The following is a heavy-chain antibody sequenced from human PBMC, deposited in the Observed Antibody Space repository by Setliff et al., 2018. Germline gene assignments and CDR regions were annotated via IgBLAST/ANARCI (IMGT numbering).Heavy chain of an antibody. J-gene: IGHJ4*02. CDR2: IYYRGTT. D-gene: IGHD1-1*01. V-gene: IGHV4-39*01. CDR3: ARTGTYRYFDY. CDR1: GDSISRSLFY. Sequence: SETLSLTCTVSGDSISRSLFYWAWVRQAPGKGLEYIGSIYYRGTTFYSPSLKGRVTIFVDTSNNVFSLNLKSVTAADTAVYFCARTGTYRYFDYWGQGTLVTSPQ.